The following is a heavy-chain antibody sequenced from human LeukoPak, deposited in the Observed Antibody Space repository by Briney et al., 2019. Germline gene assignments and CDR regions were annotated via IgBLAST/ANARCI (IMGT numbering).Heavy chain of an antibody. CDR1: GLTFSSHW. D-gene: IGHD3-3*01. Sequence: GGSLRLSCAASGLTFSSHWMHWVRQAPGKGLVWVSRITNDGSSTTYADSVKGRFTISRDNSKNTLYLQMNSLRAEDTAVYYCAKGPMIYDFWSGYLNWGQGTLVTVSS. J-gene: IGHJ4*02. CDR3: AKGPMIYDFWSGYLN. CDR2: ITNDGSST. V-gene: IGHV3-74*01.